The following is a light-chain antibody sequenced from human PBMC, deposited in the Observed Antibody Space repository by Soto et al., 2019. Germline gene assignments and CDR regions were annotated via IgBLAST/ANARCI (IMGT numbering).Light chain of an antibody. CDR1: QSVFSN. CDR3: QQYNNWPPLT. J-gene: IGKJ5*01. V-gene: IGKV3-15*01. CDR2: GAS. Sequence: EIVMTQSPATLSVSPGERATLSCRASQSVFSNLAWYQQKPGQAPRLLIYGASTRATGIPARFSGSGSGTDFTLTISSLQSEDFAVYYCQQYNNWPPLTFGQGTRLEIK.